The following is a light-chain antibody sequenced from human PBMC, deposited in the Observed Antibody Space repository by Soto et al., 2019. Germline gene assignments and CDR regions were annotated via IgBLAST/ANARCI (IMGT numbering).Light chain of an antibody. CDR1: QGIGTG. V-gene: IGKV1-17*01. CDR3: IQHHTYPYT. J-gene: IGKJ2*01. Sequence: DIQMTQSPSSLSASVGDRVIITCRASQGIGTGLAWYQKNPGEAPKRLIYAASILQSGAPSRFSGSGSGTDFTLTISSLQSEDFATYYCIQHHTYPYTFGQGTRLEI. CDR2: AAS.